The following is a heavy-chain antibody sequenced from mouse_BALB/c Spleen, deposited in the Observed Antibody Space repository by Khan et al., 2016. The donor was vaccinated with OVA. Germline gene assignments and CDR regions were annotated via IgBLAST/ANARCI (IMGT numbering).Heavy chain of an antibody. CDR2: ISSGGTYT. CDR1: GFIFSSYG. D-gene: IGHD1-2*01. V-gene: IGHV5-6*01. J-gene: IGHJ4*01. CDR3: TRFITTTTGDYYAMDY. Sequence: EVQLLETGGDLVNPGGSLKLSCAASGFIFSSYGMSWVRQTPDKRLEWVATISSGGTYTYYPDSVKGRFTISRDNAKNTLSLQMSSLKSEDTAMYYGTRFITTTTGDYYAMDYWGQGTSVTVSS.